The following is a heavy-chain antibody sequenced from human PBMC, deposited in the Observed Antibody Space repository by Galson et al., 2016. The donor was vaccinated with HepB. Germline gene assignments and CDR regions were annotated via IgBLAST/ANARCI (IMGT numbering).Heavy chain of an antibody. J-gene: IGHJ5*02. Sequence: SVKVSCKASGYTFTTYGITWVRQAPGQGLEWMAWISVNSGNTRYAQKLQGRVTMTTDKSTSTVYMEVRTLRPDDTAVYYCARAMGVVTGINGFDPWGQGTPVIVSS. D-gene: IGHD4-23*01. CDR2: ISVNSGNT. CDR3: ARAMGVVTGINGFDP. CDR1: GYTFTTYG. V-gene: IGHV1-18*01.